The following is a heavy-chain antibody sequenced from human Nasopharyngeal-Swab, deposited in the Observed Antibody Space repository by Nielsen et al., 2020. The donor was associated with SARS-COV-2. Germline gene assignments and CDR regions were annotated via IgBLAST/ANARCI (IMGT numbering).Heavy chain of an antibody. D-gene: IGHD6-13*01. CDR2: INAGNGNT. J-gene: IGHJ6*02. Sequence: WVRQAPGQRLEWMGWINAGNGNTKYSQKFQGRVTITRDTSASTAYTELSSLRSEDTAVYYCARGDYSSSWDRSYYGMDVWGQGTTVTVSS. CDR3: ARGDYSSSWDRSYYGMDV. V-gene: IGHV1-3*01.